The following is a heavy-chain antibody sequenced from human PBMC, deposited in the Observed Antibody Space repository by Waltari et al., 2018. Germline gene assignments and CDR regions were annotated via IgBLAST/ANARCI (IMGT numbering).Heavy chain of an antibody. CDR1: GFTFSSYW. CDR3: ARDLGQQLAYYYYYGMDV. CDR2: IKQDGSEK. V-gene: IGHV3-7*01. D-gene: IGHD6-13*01. J-gene: IGHJ6*02. Sequence: EVQLVESGGGLVQPGGSLRLSCAASGFTFSSYWMSWVRQAPGKGLEWVANIKQDGSEKYYVDSVKGRFTISRDNAKNSLYLQMNSLRAEDTAVYYCARDLGQQLAYYYYYGMDVWSQGTTVTVSS.